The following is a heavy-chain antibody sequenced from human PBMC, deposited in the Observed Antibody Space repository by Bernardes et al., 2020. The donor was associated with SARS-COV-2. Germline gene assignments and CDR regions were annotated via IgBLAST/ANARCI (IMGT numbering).Heavy chain of an antibody. CDR2: IYSGGST. J-gene: IGHJ5*02. CDR3: ARASTMVRGGWFDP. V-gene: IGHV3-53*04. D-gene: IGHD3-10*01. CDR1: GFTVSSNY. Sequence: GGSLRLSCAASGFTVSSNYMSWVRQAPGKGLGWGSVIYSGGSTYYADSVKGRFTISRHNSKNTLYLQMNSLRAEDTAVYYCARASTMVRGGWFDPWGQGTLVTVSS.